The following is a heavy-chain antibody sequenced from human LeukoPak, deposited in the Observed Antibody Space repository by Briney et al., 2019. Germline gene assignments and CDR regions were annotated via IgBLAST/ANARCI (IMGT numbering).Heavy chain of an antibody. CDR2: ISGSGAYT. J-gene: IGHJ5*02. D-gene: IGHD6-6*01. CDR1: TFIFNSYV. V-gene: IGHV3-23*01. CDR3: AIIPYSRSPPARFDP. Sequence: GGSLRLSCAVPTFIFNSYVMTWVRKAPGKGLQSTASISGSGAYTYYADSVKGRFTISRDNSKNTLFLQMNSLRAEDTAVYYCAIIPYSRSPPARFDPWGQGTLVTVSS.